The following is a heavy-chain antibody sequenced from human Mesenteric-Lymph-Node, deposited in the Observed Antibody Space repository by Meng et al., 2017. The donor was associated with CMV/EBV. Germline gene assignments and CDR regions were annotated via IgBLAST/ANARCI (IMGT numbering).Heavy chain of an antibody. CDR1: GFTFSSYW. J-gene: IGHJ4*02. D-gene: IGHD5-24*01. CDR3: ARRSRDGYNFDY. CDR2: IKQDGSEK. V-gene: IGHV3-7*01. Sequence: GESLKISCAASGFTFSSYWMSWVRQAPGKGLEWVANIKQDGSEKYYVDSVKGRFTISRDNAKNSLYLQMNSLRPEDTAIYYCARRSRDGYNFDYWGQGTLVTVSS.